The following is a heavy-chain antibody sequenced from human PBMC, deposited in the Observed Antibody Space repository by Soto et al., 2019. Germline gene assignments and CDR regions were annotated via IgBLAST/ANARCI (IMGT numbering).Heavy chain of an antibody. CDR3: ARDVVRGRSYGMDV. CDR1: GASINSGGYY. V-gene: IGHV4-31*03. D-gene: IGHD3-10*01. CDR2: IYYSGDT. J-gene: IGHJ6*02. Sequence: SETLSLTCSVSGASINSGGYYWNWIRQHPGKGLEWIGYIYYSGDTYYNPSLKSRVTISIDTSENQFSLRLNSVTVADAAVYYCARDVVRGRSYGMDVWGQGTTVTVSS.